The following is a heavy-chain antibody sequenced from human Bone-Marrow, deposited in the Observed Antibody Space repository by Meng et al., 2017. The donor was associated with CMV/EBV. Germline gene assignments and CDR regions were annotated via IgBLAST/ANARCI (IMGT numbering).Heavy chain of an antibody. V-gene: IGHV5-51*01. CDR2: VYPGDSDT. Sequence: SGYLCASFWIGWVRQMPGQGLEWVGIVYPGDSDTRYSPSFEGRVTISADTSRTTAYLEWSSLKASDTGLYFCARDYDSTTFNYAFNYWGQGTLVTVSS. CDR3: ARDYDSTTFNYAFNY. D-gene: IGHD3-22*01. CDR1: GYLCASFW. J-gene: IGHJ1*01.